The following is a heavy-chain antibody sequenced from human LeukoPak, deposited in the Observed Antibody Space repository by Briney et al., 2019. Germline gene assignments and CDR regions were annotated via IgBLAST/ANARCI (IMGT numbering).Heavy chain of an antibody. D-gene: IGHD2-2*01. CDR1: GYTFTGYY. Sequence: ASVKVSCKASGYTFTGYYMHWVRQAPGQGLEWMGWINPNSGDTNYAQKFQGRVTMTRDTSISTAYMDLSGLISEDTAVYYCARMGYCSIVSCIPADYWGQGTLVTVSS. V-gene: IGHV1-2*02. J-gene: IGHJ4*02. CDR2: INPNSGDT. CDR3: ARMGYCSIVSCIPADY.